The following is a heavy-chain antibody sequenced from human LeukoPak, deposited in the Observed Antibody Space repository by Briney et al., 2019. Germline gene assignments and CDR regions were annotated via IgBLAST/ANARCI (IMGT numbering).Heavy chain of an antibody. J-gene: IGHJ4*02. CDR2: IGISSGNT. Sequence: GGSLRLSCVASGFTFSHYSMNWVRQAPGKGLEWISYIGISSGNTKYADSVKGRFTIFGDSAKKSLYLQMTRLRVEDTAVYYCARDYNYSLDNWGQGTLVTVSS. CDR3: ARDYNYSLDN. D-gene: IGHD5-24*01. CDR1: GFTFSHYS. V-gene: IGHV3-48*04.